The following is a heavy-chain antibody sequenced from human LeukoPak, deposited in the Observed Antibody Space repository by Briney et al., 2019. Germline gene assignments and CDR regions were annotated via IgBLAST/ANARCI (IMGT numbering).Heavy chain of an antibody. D-gene: IGHD3-22*01. CDR1: GYTFPNYG. Sequence: GASVKVSCKTSGYTFPNYGMHWVRQAPRQSLEWMGWINTGNGNAKSSQKFQDRVTLTWDTSASTAYMELNSLSSEDTAVYYCARVPLYDASGHYSSHWGQGTLVTVSS. V-gene: IGHV1-3*04. J-gene: IGHJ1*01. CDR3: ARVPLYDASGHYSSH. CDR2: INTGNGNA.